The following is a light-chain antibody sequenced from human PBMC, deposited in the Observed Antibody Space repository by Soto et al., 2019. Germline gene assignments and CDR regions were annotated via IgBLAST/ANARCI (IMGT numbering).Light chain of an antibody. Sequence: DIQMTQSPSSLSASVGDRVTITCRASQSISSYLNWYQQKPGKAPKLLIYAASSLQSGVPSRFSGSGSGTDFTLTISSLQPEDFATYYCQHSYSIPQTFGQGTNVEIK. V-gene: IGKV1-39*01. CDR1: QSISSY. J-gene: IGKJ1*01. CDR3: QHSYSIPQT. CDR2: AAS.